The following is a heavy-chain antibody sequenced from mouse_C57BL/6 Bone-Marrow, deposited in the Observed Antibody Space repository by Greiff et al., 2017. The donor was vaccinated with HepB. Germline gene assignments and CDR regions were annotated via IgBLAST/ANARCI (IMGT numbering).Heavy chain of an antibody. CDR1: GFTFSDYY. CDR3: ARQRGDYYGSWYFDV. D-gene: IGHD1-1*01. V-gene: IGHV5-12*01. CDR2: ISNGGGST. J-gene: IGHJ1*03. Sequence: EVKVIESGGGLVQPGGSLKLSCAASGFTFSDYYMYWVRQTPEKRLEWVAYISNGGGSTYYPDTVKGRFTISRDNAKNTLYLQMSRLKSEDTAMYYCARQRGDYYGSWYFDVWGTGTTVTVSS.